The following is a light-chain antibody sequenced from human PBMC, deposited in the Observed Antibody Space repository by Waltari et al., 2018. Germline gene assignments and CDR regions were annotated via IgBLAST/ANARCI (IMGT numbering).Light chain of an antibody. CDR3: SSYSTTSAVV. CDR1: RSDVGGDKY. Sequence: QPALTQPASVSGSPGQSISVSCKGTRSDVGGDKYGTWYQHHPGKAPKLLIYDVATRPSGVSDRFCGSKTGNTASLTISGLRAGDEAFYYCSSYSTTSAVVFGGGTKMTVL. J-gene: IGLJ2*01. V-gene: IGLV2-14*03. CDR2: DVA.